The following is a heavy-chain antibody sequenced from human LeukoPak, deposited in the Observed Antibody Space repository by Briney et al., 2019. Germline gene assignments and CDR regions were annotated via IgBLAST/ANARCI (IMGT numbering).Heavy chain of an antibody. Sequence: SETLSLTCTVSGGSISSSSYYWGWIRQPPGKGLEWIGSVYYTGASYYNPSLKSRVTISIDTSKDHFSLNLTSVTAADTAVYYCARGAPPQNWGQGALVTVSS. CDR3: ARGAPPQN. CDR1: GGSISSSSYY. V-gene: IGHV4-39*07. J-gene: IGHJ4*02. CDR2: VYYTGAS.